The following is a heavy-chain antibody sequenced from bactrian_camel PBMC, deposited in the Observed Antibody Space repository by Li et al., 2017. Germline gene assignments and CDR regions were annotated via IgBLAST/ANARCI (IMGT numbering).Heavy chain of an antibody. CDR1: GFTVDDAD. CDR2: IYRDGST. D-gene: IGHD3*01. J-gene: IGHJ4*01. Sequence: HVQLVESGGGPVQAGESLRLSCAASGFTVDDADMAWYRQVPGRECELVSDIYRDGSTEYADSVKGRFTISQDRDENTLILQMNSLKPDDTAVYFCAEDQVEWAFLLRPLLLGPGDPGHRL. CDR3: AEDQVEWAFLLRPLL. V-gene: IGHV3S63*01.